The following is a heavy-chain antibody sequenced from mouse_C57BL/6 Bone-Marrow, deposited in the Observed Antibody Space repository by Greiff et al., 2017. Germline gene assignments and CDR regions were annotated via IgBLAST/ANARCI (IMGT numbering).Heavy chain of an antibody. CDR1: GFSFNTYA. D-gene: IGHD1-3*01. Sequence: EVQGVESGGGLVKPGGSLKLSCAASGFSFNTYAMNWVRQAPGKGLEWVARIRSKSNNYATYYADSVKDRFTISRDDSESMLYLQRNNLKTEDTAMYCCVRHPQTGNAMDYWGQGTSVTVSS. CDR3: VRHPQTGNAMDY. J-gene: IGHJ4*01. V-gene: IGHV10-1*01. CDR2: IRSKSNNYAT.